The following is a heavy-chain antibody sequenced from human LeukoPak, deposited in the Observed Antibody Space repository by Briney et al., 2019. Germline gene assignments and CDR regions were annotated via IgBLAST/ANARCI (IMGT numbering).Heavy chain of an antibody. CDR2: ISWNSGSI. J-gene: IGHJ1*01. D-gene: IGHD2-21*02. CDR3: TSWGDTTAEYFQR. CDR1: GFTFDDYA. V-gene: IGHV3-9*01. Sequence: PGGSLRLSCAAFGFTFDDYAMHWVRQAPGKGLEWVSGISWNSGSIGYADPVKGRFTISRDNAQNSMYLQMNSLRVEDTAVYYCTSWGDTTAEYFQRWGQGTLVTVSS.